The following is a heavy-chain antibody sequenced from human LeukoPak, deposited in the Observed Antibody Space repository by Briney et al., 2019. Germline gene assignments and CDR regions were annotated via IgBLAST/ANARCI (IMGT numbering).Heavy chain of an antibody. CDR2: IYPGDSDT. CDR3: ARQDTPMDPPDY. CDR1: EYSFTSYW. V-gene: IGHV5-51*01. Sequence: GESLKSSCKGAEYSFTSYWICCGRQMPGKGLEWMGIIYPGDSDTRYSPSFQGQVTISADKSISTAYLQWSSLKASDTAMYYCARQDTPMDPPDYLGQGTLVTVSS. J-gene: IGHJ4*02. D-gene: IGHD5-18*01.